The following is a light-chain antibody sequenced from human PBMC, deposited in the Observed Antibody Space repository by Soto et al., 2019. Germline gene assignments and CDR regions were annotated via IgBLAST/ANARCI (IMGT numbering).Light chain of an antibody. CDR3: QQLNNFPRT. CDR1: QGISSY. J-gene: IGKJ1*01. Sequence: DIQLTQSPSFLSASVGDRVTITCRASQGISSYLAWYQQRPGKAPKLLMYGASTLQSGVPSRFSGSASGTTFTLTINNLQPEDFATYYCQQLNNFPRTLGQGTKVE. CDR2: GAS. V-gene: IGKV1-9*01.